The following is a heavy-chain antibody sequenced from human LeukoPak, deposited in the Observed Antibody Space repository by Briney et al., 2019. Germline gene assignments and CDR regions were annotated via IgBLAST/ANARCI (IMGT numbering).Heavy chain of an antibody. CDR3: ARDRAEAFDI. J-gene: IGHJ3*02. V-gene: IGHV3-21*01. Sequence: SGGSLRLSCAASGFTFSSYSMNWVRQAPGKGLEWVSSISSSSGYIYYADSVKGRFTISRDNAKNSLYLQMNSLRAEDTAGYYCARDRAEAFDIWGQGTMVTVSS. CDR1: GFTFSSYS. CDR2: ISSSSGYI.